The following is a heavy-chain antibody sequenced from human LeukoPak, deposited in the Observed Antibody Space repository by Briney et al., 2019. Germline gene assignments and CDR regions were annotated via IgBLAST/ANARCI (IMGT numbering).Heavy chain of an antibody. Sequence: SETLSLTCAVYGGSFSGYYWSWIRQPPGKGLEWIGYIYYSGSTNYNPSLKSRVTISVDTSKNQFSLKLSSVTAADTAVYYCARSPGILFRYAFDIWSQGTMVTVSS. J-gene: IGHJ3*02. CDR2: IYYSGST. CDR1: GGSFSGYY. V-gene: IGHV4-59*01. CDR3: ARSPGILFRYAFDI. D-gene: IGHD3-9*01.